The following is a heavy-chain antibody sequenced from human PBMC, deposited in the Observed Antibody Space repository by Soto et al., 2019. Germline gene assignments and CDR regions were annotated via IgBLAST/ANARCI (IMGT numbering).Heavy chain of an antibody. J-gene: IGHJ5*02. V-gene: IGHV4-34*01. CDR1: GGSFSGYY. CDR2: INHSGST. CDR3: ARERVGPSKNWFDP. D-gene: IGHD1-26*01. Sequence: SETLFLTCAVYGGSFSGYYWSWIRQPPGKGLEWIGEINHSGSTNYNPSIKSRVTISVDTSKNQFSLKLSSVTAADTVVYYCARERVGPSKNWFDPWGQGTLVTVSS.